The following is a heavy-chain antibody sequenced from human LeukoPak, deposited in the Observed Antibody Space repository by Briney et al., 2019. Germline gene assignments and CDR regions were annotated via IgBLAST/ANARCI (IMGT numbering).Heavy chain of an antibody. CDR1: GFTFSSYA. V-gene: IGHV3-30-3*01. D-gene: IGHD3-22*01. CDR3: AREDMDYDSSGYPYYYYGMDV. Sequence: PGGSLRLSCAASGFTFSSYAMHWVRQAPGKGLEWVAVISYDGSNKYYADSVKGRFTISRANSKNPLYLQMNSLRAEDTAVYYCAREDMDYDSSGYPYYYYGMDVWGQGTTVTVSS. CDR2: ISYDGSNK. J-gene: IGHJ6*02.